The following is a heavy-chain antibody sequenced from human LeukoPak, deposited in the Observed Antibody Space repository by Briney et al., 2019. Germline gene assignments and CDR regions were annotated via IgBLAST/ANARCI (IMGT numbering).Heavy chain of an antibody. D-gene: IGHD1-14*01. J-gene: IGHJ4*02. CDR3: ARANPGDY. CDR2: INHSGST. V-gene: IGHV4-34*01. Sequence: SETLSLTCAVYGGSFSGYYWSWIRQPPGKGLEWIGEINHSGSTNYNPSLKSRVTLSVGTSKNQFSLKLRSVTAADTAVYYCARANPGDYWGQGTLVTVSS. CDR1: GGSFSGYY.